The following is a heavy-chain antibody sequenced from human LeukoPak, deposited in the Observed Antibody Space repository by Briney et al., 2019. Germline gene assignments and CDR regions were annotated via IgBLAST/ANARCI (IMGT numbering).Heavy chain of an antibody. CDR2: IYHNGTP. D-gene: IGHD2-15*01. CDR3: ATAPLLRVERGEHYKYGMDV. J-gene: IGHJ6*02. V-gene: IGHV4/OR15-8*02. Sequence: SETLSLTCAVSVGSISSGNWWSLVRQSPGKRLEWIGEIYHNGTPNYSASLKSRVTISTDTFKNHFSLRLTSVTAADTAVYYCATAPLLRVERGEHYKYGMDVWGQGTTVIVSS. CDR1: VGSISSGNW.